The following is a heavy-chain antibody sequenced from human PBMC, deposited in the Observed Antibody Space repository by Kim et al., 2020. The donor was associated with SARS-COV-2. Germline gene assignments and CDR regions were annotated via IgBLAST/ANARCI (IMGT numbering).Heavy chain of an antibody. V-gene: IGHV3-30*18. CDR1: AFTFSSYG. D-gene: IGHD6-13*01. CDR2: ISYDGSNI. CDR3: AKGQYSSSWYDY. J-gene: IGHJ4*02. Sequence: GGSLRLSCAASAFTFSSYGMHWVRQAPGKGLEWVAVISYDGSNIYYADSVKGRFTISRDNSKNTLYLQMNSLRAEDTAVYYCAKGQYSSSWYDYWGQGTLVTVSS.